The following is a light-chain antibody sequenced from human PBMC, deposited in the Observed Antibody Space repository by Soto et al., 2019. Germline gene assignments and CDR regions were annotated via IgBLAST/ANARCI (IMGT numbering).Light chain of an antibody. CDR2: EVS. V-gene: IGLV2-8*01. Sequence: QSALTQPPSASGSPGQSVTISCTGTSSDVGGYNYVSWYQHHPGKAPKLMISEVSNRPSGVSDRFSGSKSGNTASLTISGLQAEDEADYYCASLTTTNFVFGTGTKVTVL. CDR3: ASLTTTNFV. CDR1: SSDVGGYNY. J-gene: IGLJ1*01.